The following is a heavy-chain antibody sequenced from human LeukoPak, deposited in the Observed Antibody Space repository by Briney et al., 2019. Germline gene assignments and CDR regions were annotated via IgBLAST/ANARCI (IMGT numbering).Heavy chain of an antibody. CDR2: INPNSGGT. D-gene: IGHD3-22*01. Sequence: ASVKVSCKASGYTFTNYGISWVRQAPGQGLEWMGWINPNSGGTDYAQKFQGRVTMTRDTSIGTAYMELSRLRSDDTAVYYCARDERYDSSGYPFDSWGQGTLVTVSS. V-gene: IGHV1-2*02. J-gene: IGHJ4*02. CDR1: GYTFTNYG. CDR3: ARDERYDSSGYPFDS.